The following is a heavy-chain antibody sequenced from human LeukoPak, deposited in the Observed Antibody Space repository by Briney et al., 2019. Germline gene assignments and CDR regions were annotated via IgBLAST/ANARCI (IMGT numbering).Heavy chain of an antibody. Sequence: ASVKVSCKASGYTFTSYGISWVRQAPGQGLGWMGWMSAYNSNTNYAQKLQGRVTMTTDTSTSTAYMELRSLRSDDTAVYYCARDDLAAAGAYYYYGMDVWGKGTTVTVSS. V-gene: IGHV1-18*04. CDR2: MSAYNSNT. CDR1: GYTFTSYG. CDR3: ARDDLAAAGAYYYYGMDV. D-gene: IGHD6-13*01. J-gene: IGHJ6*04.